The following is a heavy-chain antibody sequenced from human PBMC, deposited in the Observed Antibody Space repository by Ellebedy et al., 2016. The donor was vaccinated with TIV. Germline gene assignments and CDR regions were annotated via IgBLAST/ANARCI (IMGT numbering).Heavy chain of an antibody. J-gene: IGHJ4*02. CDR2: LHYSGST. V-gene: IGHV4-39*01. CDR3: ASAREFGAVAYFGY. Sequence: PSETLSLTCTVSSASITSSSYYWGWIRQSPGKGLEWIGALHYSGSTFYNPSLKSRVTMSLDTSENQFSLHLRPLTASDTAIYYCASAREFGAVAYFGYWGQGTLVTVSS. D-gene: IGHD3-10*01. CDR1: SASITSSSYY.